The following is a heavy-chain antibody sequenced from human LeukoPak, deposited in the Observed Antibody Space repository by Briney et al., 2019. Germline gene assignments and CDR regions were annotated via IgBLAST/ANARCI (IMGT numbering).Heavy chain of an antibody. CDR2: IYQSGST. Sequence: SETLSLTCTVSGYSISSGYYWGCIRQPPGKGLEWIGSIYQSGSTYYNPALKSRVTISVDTSKNQFSLKLSSVTAADTAVYYCARGGYSTTWERFDPWGQGTLVTVSS. CDR3: ARGGYSTTWERFDP. V-gene: IGHV4-38-2*02. D-gene: IGHD6-13*01. J-gene: IGHJ5*02. CDR1: GYSISSGYY.